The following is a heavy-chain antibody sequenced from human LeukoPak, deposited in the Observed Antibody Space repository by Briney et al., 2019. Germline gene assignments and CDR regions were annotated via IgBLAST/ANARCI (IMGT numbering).Heavy chain of an antibody. CDR1: GGTFSSYA. Sequence: SVKVSCKASGGTFSSYAISWVRQAPGQGLEWMGGIIPIFGTANYAQKFQGRVTITADESTSTSYMELSSLRSEDTAVYYCARWRASGGYYYYYYMDVWGKGTTVTVSS. CDR3: ARWRASGGYYYYYYMDV. J-gene: IGHJ6*03. D-gene: IGHD3-10*01. V-gene: IGHV1-69*13. CDR2: IIPIFGTA.